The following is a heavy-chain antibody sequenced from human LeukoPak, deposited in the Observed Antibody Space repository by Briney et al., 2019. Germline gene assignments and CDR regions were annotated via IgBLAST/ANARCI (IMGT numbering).Heavy chain of an antibody. Sequence: GGSLRLSCAASGFTFSNYTMHWVRQAPGKGLQCVAAVSYDGSNKYYADSEKGRFTIPRDNSKNTLYLQMNSLRSEDTAVYYCARASYSGSYDYWGQGTLVTVSS. D-gene: IGHD1-26*01. V-gene: IGHV3-30*01. CDR3: ARASYSGSYDY. CDR1: GFTFSNYT. J-gene: IGHJ4*02. CDR2: VSYDGSNK.